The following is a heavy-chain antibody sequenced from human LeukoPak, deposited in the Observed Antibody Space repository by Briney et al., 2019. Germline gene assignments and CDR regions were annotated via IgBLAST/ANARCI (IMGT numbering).Heavy chain of an antibody. D-gene: IGHD3-16*01. CDR2: IYYSGST. CDR3: AAGPWGIDY. V-gene: IGHV4-39*01. Sequence: SETLSLTCTVSGGSISSSSYYWGWLRQPPGKGLEWIGSIYYSGSTYYNPSLKSRVTISVDTSKNQFSLKLSSVTAADTAVYYCAAGPWGIDYWGQGTLVTVSS. J-gene: IGHJ4*02. CDR1: GGSISSSSYY.